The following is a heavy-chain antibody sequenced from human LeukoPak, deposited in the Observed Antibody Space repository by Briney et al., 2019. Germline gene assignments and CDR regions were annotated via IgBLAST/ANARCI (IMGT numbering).Heavy chain of an antibody. V-gene: IGHV1-18*01. D-gene: IGHD2-21*01. Sequence: ASVKVYRKASGYTFTSYGINWVRQAPGQGLEWMGWISGYNGNTNYAQKLQGRVTMTTDTSTSTAYMELRSLRSDDTAVYYCAREPHRDSGAFDIWGQGTMVSVSS. CDR3: AREPHRDSGAFDI. CDR1: GYTFTSYG. CDR2: ISGYNGNT. J-gene: IGHJ3*02.